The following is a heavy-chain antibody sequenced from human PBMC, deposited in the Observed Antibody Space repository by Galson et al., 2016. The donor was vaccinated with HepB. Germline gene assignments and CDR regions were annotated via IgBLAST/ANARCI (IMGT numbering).Heavy chain of an antibody. CDR2: IYSGGTT. V-gene: IGHV3-66*01. CDR1: GFTVSSNY. Sequence: SLRLSCAASGFTVSSNYMSWVRQAPGKGLEWVSVIYSGGTTKYADSVKDRFTISRDNSKNSLYLQINSLRAEDTAVYYCACCSSRYGSCAFDIWGQGTMVTVSS. J-gene: IGHJ3*02. D-gene: IGHD6-13*01. CDR3: ACCSSRYGSCAFDI.